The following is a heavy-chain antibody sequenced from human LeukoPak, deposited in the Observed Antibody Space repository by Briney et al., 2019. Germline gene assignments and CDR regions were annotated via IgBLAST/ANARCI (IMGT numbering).Heavy chain of an antibody. D-gene: IGHD3-9*01. V-gene: IGHV4-34*01. Sequence: GSLRLSCAGSGFTFSGYEMNWVRQPPGKGLEWIGEINHSGSTNYNPSLKSRVTISVDTSKNQFSLKLSSVTAADTAVYYCARTYLLRYFDWLPGLFAFDIWGQGTMVTVSS. CDR1: GFTFSGYE. CDR2: INHSGST. CDR3: ARTYLLRYFDWLPGLFAFDI. J-gene: IGHJ3*02.